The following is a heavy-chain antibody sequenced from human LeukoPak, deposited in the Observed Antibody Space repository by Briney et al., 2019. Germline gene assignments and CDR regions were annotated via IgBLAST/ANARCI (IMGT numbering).Heavy chain of an antibody. D-gene: IGHD3-10*01. CDR2: MSPDGNKK. Sequence: PGRSLRLSCAASGFXFSDYNMHWVRQAPGKGLDWVALMSPDGNKKYYADSVKGRFTISRENSKNTLDLQLNSLRAEDTAVYYCARDLIGRYTFDYCGQGTLVTVSS. CDR1: GFXFSDYN. CDR3: ARDLIGRYTFDY. J-gene: IGHJ4*02. V-gene: IGHV3-30-3*01.